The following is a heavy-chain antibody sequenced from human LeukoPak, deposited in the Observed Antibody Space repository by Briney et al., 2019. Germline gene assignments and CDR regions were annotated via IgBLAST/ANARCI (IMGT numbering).Heavy chain of an antibody. V-gene: IGHV1-18*01. Sequence: AASVKVSCKASGYTFTSYGISWVRQAPGQGLEWMGWISAYNGNTNYAQKLQGRVTMTTDTSTSTAYMELRSLRSDDTAVYYCAREQLAAAGYYYYGMDVWGQGTTVTVSS. D-gene: IGHD6-13*01. CDR1: GYTFTSYG. CDR2: ISAYNGNT. J-gene: IGHJ6*02. CDR3: AREQLAAAGYYYYGMDV.